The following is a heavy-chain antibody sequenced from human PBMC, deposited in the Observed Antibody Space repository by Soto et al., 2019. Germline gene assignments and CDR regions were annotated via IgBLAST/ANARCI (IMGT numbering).Heavy chain of an antibody. V-gene: IGHV3-23*01. Sequence: GGSLRLSCAASGFTFSSYAMSWVRQAPGKGLEWVSAISGSGGSTYYADSVKGRFTISRDNSKNTLYLQMNSLRAEDTAVYYCAKADIVVVPAAMGGEFDYWGQGTLVTVSS. CDR3: AKADIVVVPAAMGGEFDY. CDR2: ISGSGGST. J-gene: IGHJ4*02. CDR1: GFTFSSYA. D-gene: IGHD2-2*01.